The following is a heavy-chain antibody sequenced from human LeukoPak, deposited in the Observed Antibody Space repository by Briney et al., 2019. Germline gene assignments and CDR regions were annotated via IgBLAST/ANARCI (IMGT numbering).Heavy chain of an antibody. CDR1: GFTVSSNY. Sequence: GGSLRLSCAASGFTVSSNYMSRVRQAPGKGLEWVSVIYSGGSTYYADSVKGRFTISRDNSKNTLHLQMNSLRAEDTAVYYCARDDYYDSSGYPKNYYYYGMDVWGQGTTVTVSS. V-gene: IGHV3-66*01. J-gene: IGHJ6*02. D-gene: IGHD3-22*01. CDR3: ARDDYYDSSGYPKNYYYYGMDV. CDR2: IYSGGST.